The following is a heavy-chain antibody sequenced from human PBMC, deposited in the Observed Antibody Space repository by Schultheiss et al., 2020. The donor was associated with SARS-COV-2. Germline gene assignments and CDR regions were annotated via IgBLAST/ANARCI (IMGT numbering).Heavy chain of an antibody. V-gene: IGHV4-61*05. D-gene: IGHD6-13*01. Sequence: SETLSLTCTVSGGSISSSSYYWGWIRQPPGKGLEWIGYIYYSGSTNYNPSLKSRVTISVDKSKNQFSLKLSSVTAADTAVYYCARENANSSSWPNLSSNWFDPWGQGTLVTVSS. CDR2: IYYSGST. CDR1: GGSISSSSYY. CDR3: ARENANSSSWPNLSSNWFDP. J-gene: IGHJ5*02.